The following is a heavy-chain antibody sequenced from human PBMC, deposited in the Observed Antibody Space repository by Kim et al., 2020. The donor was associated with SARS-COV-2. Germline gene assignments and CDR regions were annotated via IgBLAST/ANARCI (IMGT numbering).Heavy chain of an antibody. CDR3: ARVNLLELRYFDWLSRNNWFHP. CDR1: GGSISSYY. CDR2: IYYSGST. J-gene: IGHJ5*02. Sequence: SETLSLTCTVSGGSISSYYWSWIRQPPGKGLEWIGYIYYSGSTNYNPSLKSRVTISVDTSKNQFSLKLSSVTAADTAVYYCARVNLLELRYFDWLSRNNWFHPWGQGTLVTVSS. V-gene: IGHV4-59*01. D-gene: IGHD3-9*01.